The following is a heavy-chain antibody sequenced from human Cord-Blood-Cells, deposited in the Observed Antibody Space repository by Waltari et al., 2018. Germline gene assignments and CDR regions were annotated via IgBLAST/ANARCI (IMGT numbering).Heavy chain of an antibody. V-gene: IGHV1-69*09. CDR1: GGTFSSYA. CDR2: IIPILGIA. CDR3: ARDLSSSSAFDI. D-gene: IGHD6-6*01. J-gene: IGHJ3*02. Sequence: VQLVQSGAEVKKPGSSVKVSCKASGGTFSSYAFSWGRQAPGQGLEWMGRIIPILGIANYAQKFQGRVTITADKSTSTAYMELSSLRSEDTAVYYCARDLSSSSAFDIWGQGTMVTVSS.